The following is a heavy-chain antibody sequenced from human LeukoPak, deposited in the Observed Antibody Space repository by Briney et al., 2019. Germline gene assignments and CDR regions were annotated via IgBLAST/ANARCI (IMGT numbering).Heavy chain of an antibody. V-gene: IGHV1-8*01. CDR3: AVHLPGDYLDP. D-gene: IGHD4-17*01. Sequence: GASVKVSCTASGYTFTIYDINWVRQAAGQGLEWMGWMNPDSGNTDFAQKFQGRVTMTRNTSISTAYMELSSLTSKDTAVYYCAVHLPGDYLDPWGQGTLVTVSS. J-gene: IGHJ5*02. CDR1: GYTFTIYD. CDR2: MNPDSGNT.